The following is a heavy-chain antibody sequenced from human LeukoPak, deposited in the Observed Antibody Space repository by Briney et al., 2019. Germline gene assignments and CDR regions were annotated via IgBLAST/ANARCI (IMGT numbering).Heavy chain of an antibody. CDR2: INPNSGGT. D-gene: IGHD3-22*01. CDR1: GYTFTGYY. Sequence: ASAKVSCKASGYTFTGYYMHWVRQAPGQGLEWMGRINPNSGGTNYAQKFQGRVTMTRDTSISTAYMELSRLRSDDTAVYYCARVRRRIGYYYDSSGYYYFDYWGQGTLVTVSS. CDR3: ARVRRRIGYYYDSSGYYYFDY. V-gene: IGHV1-2*06. J-gene: IGHJ4*02.